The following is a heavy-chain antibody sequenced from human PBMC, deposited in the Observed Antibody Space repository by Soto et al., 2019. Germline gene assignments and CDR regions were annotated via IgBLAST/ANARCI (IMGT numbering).Heavy chain of an antibody. V-gene: IGHV3-23*01. CDR1: GFSFNIFA. J-gene: IGHJ4*02. CDR2: ISGGGGST. Sequence: EVKLLESGGRLVQPGGSLRLSCAASGFSFNIFAMNWVRQAPGQGLEWVSGISGGGGSTYYADSVKGRFTISRDNSNNQLYLQMNSLRAEDTAVYYCAKDPTSYESSAQFDSWGQGTLVTVSS. CDR3: AKDPTSYESSAQFDS. D-gene: IGHD3-22*01.